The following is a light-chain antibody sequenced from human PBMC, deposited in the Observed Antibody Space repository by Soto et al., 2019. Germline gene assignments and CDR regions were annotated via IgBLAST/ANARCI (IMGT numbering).Light chain of an antibody. CDR1: QSXXXY. Sequence: EIVLTQSPATLSXSPGERATLSCXAXQSXXXYLAWYQQKPGQAPRLLIYDASNRATGIPARFSGSGSGTDFTLTISSLEPEDFAVYYCQQRSNWPLFGQGTRLEIK. J-gene: IGKJ5*01. CDR2: DAS. V-gene: IGKV3-11*01. CDR3: QQRSNWPL.